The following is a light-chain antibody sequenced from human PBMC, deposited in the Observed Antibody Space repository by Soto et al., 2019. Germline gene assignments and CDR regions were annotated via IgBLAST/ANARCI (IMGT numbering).Light chain of an antibody. Sequence: DIRMTQSPSSLSASVGDRVTITCRASQRISTYLHWFQQKPGKAPKLLIYAASNLQSGVPSRFSGSGSGTDFALTISSLQPEDFATYYCQQSYSTLRTFGQGTKVDIK. CDR1: QRISTY. J-gene: IGKJ1*01. CDR2: AAS. V-gene: IGKV1-39*01. CDR3: QQSYSTLRT.